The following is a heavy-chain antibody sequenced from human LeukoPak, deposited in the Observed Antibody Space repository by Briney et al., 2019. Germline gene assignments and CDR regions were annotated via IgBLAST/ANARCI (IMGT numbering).Heavy chain of an antibody. CDR3: TTDDYSYGVFDH. Sequence: GGSLRLSCAGSGFTFSDAWMSWVRQAPGKGLEWSGHVKRKTDGGTTDYAAPVNASFNISSDDSKTTLYLQMNSLNTEDPAVYYCTTDDYSYGVFDHWGQGTLVTVSA. CDR1: GFTFSDAW. J-gene: IGHJ4*02. V-gene: IGHV3-15*01. D-gene: IGHD3-10*01. CDR2: VKRKTDGGTT.